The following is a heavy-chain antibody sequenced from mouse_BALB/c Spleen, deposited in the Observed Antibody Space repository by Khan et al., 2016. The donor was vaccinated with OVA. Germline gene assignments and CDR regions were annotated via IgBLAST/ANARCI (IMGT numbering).Heavy chain of an antibody. CDR1: GYTFTDYA. CDR2: ISTYSGNT. CDR3: TRPAYDCYYDY. D-gene: IGHD2-3*01. Sequence: QVQLKQSGPELVRPGVSVKISCKGSGYTFTDYAMHWVKQSHAKSLEWIGLISTYSGNTNYKQKFKGKATMTVDKSSSTAYMELARLTSEESAIYYCTRPAYDCYYDYWGQGTTLTVSS. J-gene: IGHJ2*01. V-gene: IGHV1S137*01.